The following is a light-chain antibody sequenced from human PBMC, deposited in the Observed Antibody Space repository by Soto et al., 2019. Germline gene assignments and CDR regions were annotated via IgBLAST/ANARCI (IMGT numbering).Light chain of an antibody. CDR1: QSVSSN. Sequence: EIVMTQSPANLSVSPGERATLSCRASQSVSSNLAWYQQKHGQGPRLRIYGASTRATSILARFSGSGSGTEFTLTINSLQAEDFAVYYCQQYHKWPPYTFGQGAKLEI. J-gene: IGKJ2*01. CDR2: GAS. V-gene: IGKV3-15*01. CDR3: QQYHKWPPYT.